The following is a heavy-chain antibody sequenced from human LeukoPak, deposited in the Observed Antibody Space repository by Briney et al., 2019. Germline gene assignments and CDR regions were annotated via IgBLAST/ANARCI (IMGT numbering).Heavy chain of an antibody. CDR3: ARDIVVVPATYLLRYYFMDV. J-gene: IGHJ6*03. V-gene: IGHV3-7*01. CDR2: IQQDGSEE. D-gene: IGHD2-2*01. CDR1: GFTFSSYW. Sequence: QPGGSLRLSCAASGFTFSSYWMSWVRQAPGKGLEWVANIQQDGSEEYYVDSVKGRFTISRDNAKNSVYLQMNSLRAEDTAVYYCARDIVVVPATYLLRYYFMDVWGKGTTVTVSS.